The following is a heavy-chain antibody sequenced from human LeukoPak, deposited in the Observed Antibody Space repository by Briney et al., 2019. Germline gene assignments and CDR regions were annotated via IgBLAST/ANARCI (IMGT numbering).Heavy chain of an antibody. CDR2: ISDSSFSI. CDR1: GFTFSDYA. J-gene: IGHJ4*02. CDR3: AKARDYGDYVRYFEY. Sequence: GGSLRLSCAASGFTFSDYAMSWVRQTPGRGLEWVSTISDSSFSIYYPDSVRGRFTVSRDNSKNTLYLQMNSLRADDTAVYYCAKARDYGDYVRYFEYWGQGTLVTVSS. V-gene: IGHV3-23*01. D-gene: IGHD4-17*01.